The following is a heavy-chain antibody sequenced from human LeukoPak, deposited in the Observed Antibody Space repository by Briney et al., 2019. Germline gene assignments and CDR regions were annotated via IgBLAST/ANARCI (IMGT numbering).Heavy chain of an antibody. J-gene: IGHJ5*02. CDR3: ARDPGDYGDYDWFDP. Sequence: ASVKVSCKASGYTFTGYYMHWVRQAPGQGLEWMGWINPNSGGTNYAQKFQGRVTMTRDTSISTAYMELSRLRSDDTAVYYCARDPGDYGDYDWFDPWGQGTLVTVSS. D-gene: IGHD4-17*01. V-gene: IGHV1-2*02. CDR1: GYTFTGYY. CDR2: INPNSGGT.